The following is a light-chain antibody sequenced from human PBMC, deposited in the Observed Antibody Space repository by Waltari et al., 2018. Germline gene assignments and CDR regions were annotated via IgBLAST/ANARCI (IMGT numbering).Light chain of an antibody. CDR2: YDY. V-gene: IGLV3-21*04. CDR1: NIGSIS. Sequence: SYVLTQPPSVSVAPAKTANITCGGNNIGSISVNWYQQKPGQAPVLVIYYDYDRPSGIPERFSGSNSGNTATLTISRVEAGDEADYYCQVWDGSSDHWVFGGGTKLTVL. CDR3: QVWDGSSDHWV. J-gene: IGLJ3*02.